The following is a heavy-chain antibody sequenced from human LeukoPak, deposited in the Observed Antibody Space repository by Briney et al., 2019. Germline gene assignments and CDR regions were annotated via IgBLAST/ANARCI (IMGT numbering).Heavy chain of an antibody. CDR3: ARDPGGGDY. V-gene: IGHV3-21*01. Sequence: GGSLRLFCAASGFTFSSYNMNWVRHAPGKWLECVSSITSSSSYTYYADSVKGRFTISRDNAKNSLFLQMNSLRAEDTAVYYCARDPGGGDYWGQGTLVTVSS. J-gene: IGHJ4*02. CDR2: ITSSSSYT. D-gene: IGHD3-10*01. CDR1: GFTFSSYN.